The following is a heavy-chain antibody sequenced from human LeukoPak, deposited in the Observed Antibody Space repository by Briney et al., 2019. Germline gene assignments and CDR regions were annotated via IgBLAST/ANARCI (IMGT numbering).Heavy chain of an antibody. D-gene: IGHD1-26*01. CDR1: GGSIRSYY. CDR2: IYYSGNT. Sequence: SETLSLTCSVSGGSIRSYYWTWIRQPPGKGLEWIGYIYYSGNTNYNPSLKSRVTISVDTSKNQFSLKLSSVTAADTAVYYCERMEPRDFDYWGQGTLVTVSS. J-gene: IGHJ4*02. V-gene: IGHV4-59*12. CDR3: ERMEPRDFDY.